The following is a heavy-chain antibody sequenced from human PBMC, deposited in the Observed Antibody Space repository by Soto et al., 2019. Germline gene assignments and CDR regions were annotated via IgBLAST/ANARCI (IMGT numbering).Heavy chain of an antibody. J-gene: IGHJ4*02. D-gene: IGHD2-8*01. Sequence: ASVKVSCTASGYTFTSYGIIWVRQAPGQGLEWMGWISAYNGNTNYAQKLQGRVTMTTDTSTSTAYMELRSLRSDDTAVYYCARDLGGGGYCTNGVCYTLDYWGQGTLVTVSS. CDR2: ISAYNGNT. V-gene: IGHV1-18*01. CDR1: GYTFTSYG. CDR3: ARDLGGGGYCTNGVCYTLDY.